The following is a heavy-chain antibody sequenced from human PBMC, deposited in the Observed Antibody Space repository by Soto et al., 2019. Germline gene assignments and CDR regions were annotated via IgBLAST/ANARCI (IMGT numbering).Heavy chain of an antibody. CDR1: GASLIGYY. J-gene: IGHJ5*02. D-gene: IGHD1-1*01. Sequence: ETLSLTCNVSGASLIGYYWSWIRQPPGKGLEWIGRIYATGSSDYNPSLKSRITISVDMSKKQFSLTLRSVTAADTAMYYCVRDGTKNLRDWFDPWGQGILVTVSS. V-gene: IGHV4-4*07. CDR3: VRDGTKNLRDWFDP. CDR2: IYATGSS.